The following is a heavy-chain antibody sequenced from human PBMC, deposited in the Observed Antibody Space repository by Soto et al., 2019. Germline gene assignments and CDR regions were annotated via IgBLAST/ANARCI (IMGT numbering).Heavy chain of an antibody. CDR1: GGSISSSNW. D-gene: IGHD5-12*01. CDR2: IYHSGST. J-gene: IGHJ5*02. CDR3: AYAPSVATTGVDP. Sequence: QVQLQESGPGLVKPSGTLSLTCAVSGGSISSSNWWSWVRQPPGKGLEWIGEIYHSGSTNYNPSLQSRVTIPVDKPTTQFSLRLSSVTAPDTAGYYCAYAPSVATTGVDPWGQGTLVTVSS. V-gene: IGHV4-4*02.